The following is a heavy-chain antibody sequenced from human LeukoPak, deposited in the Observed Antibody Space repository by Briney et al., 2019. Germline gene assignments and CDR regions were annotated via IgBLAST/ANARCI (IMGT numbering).Heavy chain of an antibody. J-gene: IGHJ5*02. D-gene: IGHD3-10*01. CDR1: GDSINNYY. Sequence: PSETLSLTCTVSGDSINNYYWTWIRQPPGKGLEWIGYIYYTGQTNYNPSLKSRVTISVDTSKGHFSLRLTSVTAAGTAMYYCARGGGDYNGSGDWFDPWGQGTLVTVSS. CDR3: ARGGGDYNGSGDWFDP. V-gene: IGHV4-59*01. CDR2: IYYTGQT.